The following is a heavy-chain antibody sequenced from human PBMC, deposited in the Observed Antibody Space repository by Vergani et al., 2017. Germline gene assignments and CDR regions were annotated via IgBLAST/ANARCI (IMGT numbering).Heavy chain of an antibody. CDR3: ARGRDSSGYYYSLEFRIPEYYFDY. Sequence: QVQLQESGPGLVKPSQTLSLTCTVSGGSISSGGYYWSWIRQHPGKGLEWIGYIYYSGSTYYNPSLKSRVTISVDTSTNQFSLKLSSVTAADTAVYYCARGRDSSGYYYSLEFRIPEYYFDYWGQGTLVTVSS. CDR1: GGSISSGGYY. J-gene: IGHJ4*02. D-gene: IGHD3-22*01. V-gene: IGHV4-31*03. CDR2: IYYSGST.